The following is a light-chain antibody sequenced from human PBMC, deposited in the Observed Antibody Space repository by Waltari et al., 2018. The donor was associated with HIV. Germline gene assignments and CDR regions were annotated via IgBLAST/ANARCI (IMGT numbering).Light chain of an antibody. Sequence: DIAMLKSPDSLAFSPGERASTSCRHSQSLLHQNGQDYLDWYIQRPGQAPELLIYLGSRRASGVPDRIAGSGSGTDFILKISRVEPEDVGVYYCMHGQQTPVFGQGTKVEVK. CDR3: MHGQQTPV. J-gene: IGKJ1*01. CDR1: QSLLHQNGQDY. CDR2: LGS. V-gene: IGKV2-28*01.